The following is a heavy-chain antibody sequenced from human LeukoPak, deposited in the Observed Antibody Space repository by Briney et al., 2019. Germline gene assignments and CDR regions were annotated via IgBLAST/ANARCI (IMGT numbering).Heavy chain of an antibody. Sequence: PSETLSLMCTVSGDSISSYYWSWTRQPPGEGLEWIGYIYTSGSTNYNPPLKRRAPLPVNTSKKQFSLKLSPVTGADQAVLFFARRSRNYEADYYYMDVWGKGTTVTVSS. J-gene: IGHJ6*03. CDR1: GDSISSYY. CDR2: IYTSGST. V-gene: IGHV4-4*09. CDR3: ARRSRNYEADYYYMDV. D-gene: IGHD4-11*01.